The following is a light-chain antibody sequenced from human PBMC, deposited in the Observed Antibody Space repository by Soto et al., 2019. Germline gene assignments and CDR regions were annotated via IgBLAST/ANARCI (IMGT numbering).Light chain of an antibody. Sequence: QSALTQPASVSGSPGQSITISCTGTSSDVGNYNLVSWYQQHPGKAPKLMIYEGSKRPSGVSNRFSGSKSGNTASLTISGLQAEDEADYYCCSYAGSTTFRVLFGGGTQVTVL. V-gene: IGLV2-23*03. CDR1: SSDVGNYNL. CDR2: EGS. CDR3: CSYAGSTTFRVL. J-gene: IGLJ2*01.